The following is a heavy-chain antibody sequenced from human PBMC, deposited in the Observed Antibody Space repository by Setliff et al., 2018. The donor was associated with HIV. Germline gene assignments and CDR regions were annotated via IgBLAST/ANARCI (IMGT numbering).Heavy chain of an antibody. D-gene: IGHD5-18*01. V-gene: IGHV3-49*04. CDR2: IGSTAYGGPP. CDR3: TTGPESSYGYRKDY. J-gene: IGHJ4*02. Sequence: GGSLRLSCTTSGFTFGDYAVSWVRQAPGKGLEWVGFIGSTAYGGPPEYAAAVKGRFTISRDNSKSIAYLQMDSLKTEDTAVYYCTTGPESSYGYRKDYWGQGTLVTVSS. CDR1: GFTFGDYA.